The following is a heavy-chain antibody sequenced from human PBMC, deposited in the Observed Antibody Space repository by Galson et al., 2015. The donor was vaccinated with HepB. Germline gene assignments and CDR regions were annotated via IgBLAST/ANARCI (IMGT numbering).Heavy chain of an antibody. CDR2: VSNDVSSE. V-gene: IGHV3-30*18. D-gene: IGHD5-18*01. J-gene: IGHJ4*02. Sequence: SLRLSCAASGFTFSSYGMYWVRQAPGKGLEWVAVVSNDVSSEYYADSVKGRFTISRDNSRNTLYLQMDSLRAEDTAVYYCAKVERGYSHRRSFRGHFDYWGQGTLVTVSS. CDR1: GFTFSSYG. CDR3: AKVERGYSHRRSFRGHFDY.